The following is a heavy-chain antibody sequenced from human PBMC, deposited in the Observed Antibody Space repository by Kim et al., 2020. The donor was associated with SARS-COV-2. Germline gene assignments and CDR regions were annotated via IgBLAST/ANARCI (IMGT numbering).Heavy chain of an antibody. D-gene: IGHD1-7*01. CDR3: ATAPSITGTMPNYYYYYGMDV. CDR2: FDPEDGET. V-gene: IGHV1-24*01. J-gene: IGHJ6*02. Sequence: ASVKVSCKVSGYTLTELSMHWVRQAPGKGLEWMGGFDPEDGETIYAQKFQGRVTITEDTSTDTAYMELSSLRSEDTAVYYCATAPSITGTMPNYYYYYGMDVWGQGTTVTVSS. CDR1: GYTLTELS.